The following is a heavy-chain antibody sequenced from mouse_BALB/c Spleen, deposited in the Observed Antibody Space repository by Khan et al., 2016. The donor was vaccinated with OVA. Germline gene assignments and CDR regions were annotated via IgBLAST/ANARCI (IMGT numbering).Heavy chain of an antibody. Sequence: EVKLEESGGDLVKPGGSLKLSCAASGFTFSTYGMSWVRQTPDKRLEWVATISTGGSYTYYPAIVKGRFTISRDNAKNTLYLQMSSLKSEDTAMFYCARLAYYYDSEGFAYWGQGTLVTVSA. D-gene: IGHD1-1*01. CDR1: GFTFSTYG. CDR2: ISTGGSYT. V-gene: IGHV5-6*02. J-gene: IGHJ3*01. CDR3: ARLAYYYDSEGFAY.